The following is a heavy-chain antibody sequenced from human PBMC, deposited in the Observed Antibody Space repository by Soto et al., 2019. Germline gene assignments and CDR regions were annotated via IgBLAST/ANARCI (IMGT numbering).Heavy chain of an antibody. CDR1: GFTFSRYN. J-gene: IGHJ4*02. D-gene: IGHD3-10*01. V-gene: IGHV3-48*01. CDR3: AGDGGFGELLDPLGY. CDR2: ITSSSSTI. Sequence: EVQLVESGGGLVQPGGSLRLSCAASGFTFSRYNMNWVRQAPGKGLEWVSYITSSSSTIHYADSVKGRFTISRDNAKNSPELQMTGLRAEDTVVYYCAGDGGFGELLDPLGYWGQGTLVTVSS.